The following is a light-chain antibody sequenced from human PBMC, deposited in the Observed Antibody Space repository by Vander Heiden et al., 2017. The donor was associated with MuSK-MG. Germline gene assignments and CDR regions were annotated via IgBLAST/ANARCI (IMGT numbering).Light chain of an antibody. CDR2: WAS. Sequence: DIVMTQSPDSLAVSLGERTTINCKSSQSVLYSSNNKNYLAWYQQKPGQPPKLLISWASTRESGVPDRFSGSGSGTDFTLTISSLQAEDVAVYYCHQYDSSPFTFGPGTKVDIK. V-gene: IGKV4-1*01. J-gene: IGKJ3*01. CDR3: HQYDSSPFT. CDR1: QSVLYSSNNKNY.